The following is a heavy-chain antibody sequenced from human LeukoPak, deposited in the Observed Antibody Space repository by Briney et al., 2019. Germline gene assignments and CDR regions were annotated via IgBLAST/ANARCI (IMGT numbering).Heavy chain of an antibody. V-gene: IGHV4-4*02. Sequence: SETLSLTCTLSGGSVNSKNWWNWVRQPPEKGLEWIGDINHAGTTNYNPSLESRVTISIDKSKNRFSLRLTSVAAADTAVYYCATDLGEGGNWGQGTLITVSS. CDR1: GGSVNSKNW. CDR2: INHAGTT. J-gene: IGHJ4*02. CDR3: ATDLGEGGN. D-gene: IGHD3-10*01.